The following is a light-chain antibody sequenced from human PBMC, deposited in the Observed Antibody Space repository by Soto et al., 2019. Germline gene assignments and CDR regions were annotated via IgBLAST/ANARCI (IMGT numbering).Light chain of an antibody. CDR2: DAS. CDR1: QSVSSY. CDR3: QQRSNWYT. V-gene: IGKV3-11*01. J-gene: IGKJ2*01. Sequence: EIVLTQSPATLSLSPGERATLSCRASQSVSSYLAWYQQKPGQAPRLLIYDASNRATGIPARFSGSGSGTDFTLTISPLEPEDFAVYYCQQRSNWYTFGQGTKLEIK.